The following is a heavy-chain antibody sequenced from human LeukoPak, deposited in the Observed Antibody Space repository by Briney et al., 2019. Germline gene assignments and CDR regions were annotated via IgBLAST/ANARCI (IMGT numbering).Heavy chain of an antibody. CDR3: ASASLGYCSGGSCYEVGFDY. CDR2: IIPIFGTA. V-gene: IGHV1-69*05. J-gene: IGHJ4*02. CDR1: GGTFSSYA. D-gene: IGHD2-15*01. Sequence: SVKVSCKASGGTFSSYAISRVRQAPGQGLEWMGRIIPIFGTANYAQKFQGRVTITTDESTSTDYMELSSLRPEDTAVYYCASASLGYCSGGSCYEVGFDYWGQGTLVTVSS.